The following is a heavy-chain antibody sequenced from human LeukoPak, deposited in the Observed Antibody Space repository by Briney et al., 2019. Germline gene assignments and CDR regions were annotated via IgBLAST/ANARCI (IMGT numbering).Heavy chain of an antibody. CDR2: IIPIFGTA. CDR1: GGTFGSYA. V-gene: IGHV1-69*13. D-gene: IGHD3-10*01. J-gene: IGHJ4*02. Sequence: SVKVSCKASGGTFGSYAISWVRQAPGQGLEWMGGIIPIFGTANYAQKFQGRVTITADESTSTAYMELSSLRSEDTAVYYCARDYYGSGSYYKPFDYWGQGTLVTVSS. CDR3: ARDYYGSGSYYKPFDY.